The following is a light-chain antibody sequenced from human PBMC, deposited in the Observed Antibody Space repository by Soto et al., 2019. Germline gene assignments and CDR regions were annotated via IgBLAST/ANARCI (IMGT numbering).Light chain of an antibody. CDR2: KAS. V-gene: IGKV1-5*03. Sequence: DIQMTQSPSTLSGSVGDRVTITCRASQTISSWLAWYQQKPGKAPKLLIYKASTLKSGVPSRFSGSGSGTEFTLTISSLQPDDFATYYCQHYNSYSEAFGQVTEVELK. CDR1: QTISSW. CDR3: QHYNSYSEA. J-gene: IGKJ1*01.